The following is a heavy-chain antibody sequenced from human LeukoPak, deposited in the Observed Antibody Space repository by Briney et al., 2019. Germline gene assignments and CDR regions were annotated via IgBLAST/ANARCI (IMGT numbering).Heavy chain of an antibody. J-gene: IGHJ3*02. V-gene: IGHV4-4*07. CDR3: ARSSHLHSSGWYAGAFDI. CDR1: DDSISSYY. D-gene: IGHD6-19*01. Sequence: PSETLSLTCTVSDDSISSYYWSWIRQPAGKGLEWIGRIYTSGSTNYNPSLKSRVTMSVDTSKNQFSLKLSSVTAADTAVYYCARSSHLHSSGWYAGAFDIWGQGTMVTVSS. CDR2: IYTSGST.